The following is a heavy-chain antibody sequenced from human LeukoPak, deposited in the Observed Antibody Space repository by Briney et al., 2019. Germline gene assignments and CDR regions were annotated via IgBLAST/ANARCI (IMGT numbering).Heavy chain of an antibody. D-gene: IGHD3-22*01. Sequence: GGSLRLSCAASGFTFDDYAMHWVRQAPGKGLEWVSGISWNSGSIGYADSVKGRFTISRDNAKNSLYLQMNSLRAEDTALYYCAKDLAYDSSSSAFDIWGQGTMVTVSS. CDR3: AKDLAYDSSSSAFDI. V-gene: IGHV3-9*01. CDR2: ISWNSGSI. CDR1: GFTFDDYA. J-gene: IGHJ3*02.